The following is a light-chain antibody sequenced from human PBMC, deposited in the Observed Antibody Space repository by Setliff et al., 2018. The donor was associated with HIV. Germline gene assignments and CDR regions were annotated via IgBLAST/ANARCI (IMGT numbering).Light chain of an antibody. V-gene: IGLV2-23*02. CDR2: EVT. J-gene: IGLJ1*01. CDR1: SSDVGSYNL. Sequence: QSALTQPASVSGYTGQSITISCTGTSSDVGSYNLVSWYQQHQDKAPQLMIFEVTERPSVVSNRFSGSKSGNTASLTIFGLQAEDEADYYCCSYAVSRTYVFGTGTKVTVL. CDR3: CSYAVSRTYV.